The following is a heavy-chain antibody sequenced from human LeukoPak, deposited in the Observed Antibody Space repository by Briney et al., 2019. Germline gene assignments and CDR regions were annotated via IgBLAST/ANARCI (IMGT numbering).Heavy chain of an antibody. J-gene: IGHJ4*02. CDR3: ARYSGGYFSGFDY. V-gene: IGHV4-59*01. CDR1: GGSISSYY. CDR2: INLGGST. D-gene: IGHD1-26*01. Sequence: PSETLSLTCTVSGGSISSYYWSWIRQPPGKGLEWIAYINLGGSTNYNPSLKSRVTISADTSKNQFSLKLSSVTAADTAVYYCARYSGGYFSGFDYWGQGTLVTVSS.